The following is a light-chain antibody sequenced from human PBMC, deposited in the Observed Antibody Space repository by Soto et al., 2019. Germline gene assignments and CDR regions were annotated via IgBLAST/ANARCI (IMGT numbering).Light chain of an antibody. CDR1: QSLLHSNGYNY. Sequence: VMTQSPLSLPVTPGEPASISCRSSQSLLHSNGYNYLDWYLQKPGQSPQLLIYLGSTRASGVPDRFSGSGSGTDFSLKISRVEAEDVGVYYCMQALQPPLNFGGGTKVEIK. J-gene: IGKJ4*01. CDR2: LGS. CDR3: MQALQPPLN. V-gene: IGKV2-28*01.